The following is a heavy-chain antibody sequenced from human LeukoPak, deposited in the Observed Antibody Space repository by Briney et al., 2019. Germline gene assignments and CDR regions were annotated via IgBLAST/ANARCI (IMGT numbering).Heavy chain of an antibody. CDR3: ASAQREGSSSWTPTTDY. J-gene: IGHJ4*02. CDR2: INPDSGGT. V-gene: IGHV1-2*02. D-gene: IGHD6-13*01. Sequence: PGASVKVSCKASGYTFTGYYMHWVRQAPGQGLEWMGWINPDSGGTNYAQKFQGRVTMTRDTSTSTAYMELSRLRSDDTAVDYCASAQREGSSSWTPTTDYWGQGTLVTVSS. CDR1: GYTFTGYY.